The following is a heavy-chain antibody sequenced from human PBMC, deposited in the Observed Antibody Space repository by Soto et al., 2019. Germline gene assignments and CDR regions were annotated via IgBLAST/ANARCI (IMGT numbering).Heavy chain of an antibody. V-gene: IGHV4-31*03. CDR3: ARGVTPGYYYYMDV. Sequence: SETLSLTCTVSGGSISSGGYYWSWIRQHPGKGLEWIGYIYYSGSTYYNPSLKSRVTISVDTSKNQFSLKLSSVTAADTAVYYCARGVTPGYYYYMDVWGKGTTVTVSS. J-gene: IGHJ6*03. D-gene: IGHD2-21*02. CDR2: IYYSGST. CDR1: GGSISSGGYY.